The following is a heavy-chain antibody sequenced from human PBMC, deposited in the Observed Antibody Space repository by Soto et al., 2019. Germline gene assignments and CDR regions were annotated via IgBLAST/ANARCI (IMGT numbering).Heavy chain of an antibody. CDR3: AKDQRKYCSGGSCYSVFDY. D-gene: IGHD2-15*01. V-gene: IGHV3-23*01. CDR1: GFTFSSYA. Sequence: PGGSLRLSCAASGFTFSSYAMSWVRQAPGKGLEWVSAISGSGGSTYYADSVKGRFTISRDNSKNTLYLQMNSLRAEDTAVYYCAKDQRKYCSGGSCYSVFDYWGQGTLVTVSS. CDR2: ISGSGGST. J-gene: IGHJ4*02.